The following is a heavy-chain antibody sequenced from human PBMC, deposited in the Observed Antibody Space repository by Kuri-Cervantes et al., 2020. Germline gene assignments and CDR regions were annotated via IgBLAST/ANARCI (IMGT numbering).Heavy chain of an antibody. CDR3: AREGSSGWYGRGFPKYYYGMDV. V-gene: IGHV1-18*01. Sequence: ASVKVSCKASGYTFTSYGISWVRQAPGQGLEWMGWISAYNGNTNYAQKFQGRVTMTRNTSISTAYMELSSLRSEDTAVYYCAREGSSGWYGRGFPKYYYGMDVWGQGTTVTVSS. D-gene: IGHD6-19*01. J-gene: IGHJ6*02. CDR2: ISAYNGNT. CDR1: GYTFTSYG.